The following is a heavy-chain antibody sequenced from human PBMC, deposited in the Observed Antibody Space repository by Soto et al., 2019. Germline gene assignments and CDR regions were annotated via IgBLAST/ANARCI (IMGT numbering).Heavy chain of an antibody. CDR3: AKIRYYDILTGYRYYFDY. V-gene: IGHV3-23*01. D-gene: IGHD3-9*01. Sequence: PGGSLRLSCAASGFTFSSYAMSWVRQAPGKGLEWVSAISGSGGSTYYADSVKGRFTISRDNSKNTLYLQMNSLRAEDTAVYYCAKIRYYDILTGYRYYFDYWGQGTLVTVSS. J-gene: IGHJ4*02. CDR2: ISGSGGST. CDR1: GFTFSSYA.